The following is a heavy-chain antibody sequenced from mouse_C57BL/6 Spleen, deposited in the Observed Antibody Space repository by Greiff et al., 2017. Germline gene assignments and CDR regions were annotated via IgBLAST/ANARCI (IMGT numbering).Heavy chain of an antibody. CDR3: ALNYIYARDD. D-gene: IGHD2-1*01. CDR2: IDPSDSYT. CDR1: GYTFTSYW. J-gene: IGHJ4*01. V-gene: IGHV1-69*01. Sequence: QVQLQQPGAELVMPGASVKLSCKASGYTFTSYWMHWVKQRPGQGLEWIGEIDPSDSYTNYNQKFKGKSTLTVDKSSSTAYMQLSSLTSEDAAVYYCALNYIYARDDWGQGTSVTVSS.